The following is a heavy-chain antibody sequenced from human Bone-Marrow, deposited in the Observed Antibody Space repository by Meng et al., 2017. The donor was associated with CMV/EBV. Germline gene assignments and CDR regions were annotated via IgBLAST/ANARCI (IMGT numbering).Heavy chain of an antibody. V-gene: IGHV1-46*01. J-gene: IGHJ4*02. D-gene: IGHD3-10*01. CDR3: ARDWLGDGSGSPPLYYADY. CDR1: GYTFTSYY. CDR2: INPSGGST. Sequence: ASVKVSCKASGYTFTSYYMHWVRQAPGQWLEWMGIINPSGGSTSYVQKFQGRVTMTRDTFTSTVYMELSSLRSEDTAVYYCARDWLGDGSGSPPLYYADYWGQGTLVTVSS.